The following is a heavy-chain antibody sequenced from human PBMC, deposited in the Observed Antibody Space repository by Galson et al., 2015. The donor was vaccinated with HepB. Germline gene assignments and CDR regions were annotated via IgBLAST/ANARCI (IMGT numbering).Heavy chain of an antibody. CDR3: TRNWDSTFDY. CDR2: IRSKAYGGTT. Sequence: SLRLSCAASGFTFGDYAMSWVRQAPGKGLEWVGFIRSKAYGGTTEYAASVKGRFTISRDDSKSIAYLQMNSLKTEDTAVYYCTRNWDSTFDYWGQGTLVTVSS. D-gene: IGHD7-27*01. V-gene: IGHV3-49*04. CDR1: GFTFGDYA. J-gene: IGHJ4*02.